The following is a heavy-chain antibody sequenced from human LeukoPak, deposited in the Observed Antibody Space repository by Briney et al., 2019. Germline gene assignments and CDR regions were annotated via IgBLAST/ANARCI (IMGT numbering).Heavy chain of an antibody. CDR1: GFTFSTYA. Sequence: PGGSLRLSCAASGFTFSTYAMNWVRQAPGKGLEWVSVIVGNGGGIHYADSVKGRFTISRDNSKNTMYLQMNSLRAEVTAVYYGAKDRIPDGKYSIDFWGQGTLVTVSS. CDR3: AKDRIPDGKYSIDF. D-gene: IGHD5-24*01. J-gene: IGHJ4*02. V-gene: IGHV3-23*01. CDR2: IVGNGGGI.